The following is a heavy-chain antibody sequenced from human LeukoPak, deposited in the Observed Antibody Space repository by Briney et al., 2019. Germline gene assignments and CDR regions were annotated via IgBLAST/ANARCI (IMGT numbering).Heavy chain of an antibody. CDR3: AKDISPCPDYFVD. CDR2: ISWNSGSI. J-gene: IGHJ4*02. CDR1: GFTFDDYA. Sequence: PGRSLRLSCAASGFTFDDYAMHWVRQAPGKGLEWVSGISWNSGSIGYADSVKGRFTISRDNAKNSLYLQMNSLRAEDTALYYCAKDISPCPDYFVDWGQGSLVTVSS. V-gene: IGHV3-9*01.